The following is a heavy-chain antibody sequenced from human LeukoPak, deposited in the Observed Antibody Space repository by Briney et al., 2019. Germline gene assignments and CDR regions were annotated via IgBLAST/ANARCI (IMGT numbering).Heavy chain of an antibody. Sequence: PSETLSLTCTVSGGSISSYYWSWIRQPPGKGLEWIGYIYYSGSTNYNPSLKSRVTISVDTSKNQFSLKLSSVTAADTAVYYCARGWLARDYFDYWGQGTLVTVSS. CDR3: ARGWLARDYFDY. CDR2: IYYSGST. D-gene: IGHD5-18*01. J-gene: IGHJ4*02. CDR1: GGSISSYY. V-gene: IGHV4-59*01.